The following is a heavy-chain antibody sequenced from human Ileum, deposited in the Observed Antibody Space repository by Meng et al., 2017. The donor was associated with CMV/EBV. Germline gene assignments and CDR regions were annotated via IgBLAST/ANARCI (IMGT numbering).Heavy chain of an antibody. J-gene: IGHJ5*02. CDR2: IFPLLNIA. CDR1: GGTFSNYA. D-gene: IGHD2-2*01. CDR3: ARDPCTSTTCQALSYFSP. Sequence: SVKVSCKTSGGTFSNYAINWVRQAPGQGLEWLGGIFPLLNIAQYAQNFQGRVTIIADKSTSTVYMQLTGLRSEDTAVYYCARDPCTSTTCQALSYFSPWGQGTLVTVSS. V-gene: IGHV1-69*10.